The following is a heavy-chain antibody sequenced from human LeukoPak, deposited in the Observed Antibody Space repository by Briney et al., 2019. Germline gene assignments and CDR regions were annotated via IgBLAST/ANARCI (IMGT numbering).Heavy chain of an antibody. CDR1: GFTFRSYD. Sequence: GGSLRLSCAASGFTFRSYDMSWVRQAPGKGLEWVSAISGSGGSTYYADSVKGRFTISRDNSKNTLYLQMNSLRAEDTAVYYCASSSWYLDAFDIWGQGTMVTVSS. J-gene: IGHJ3*02. CDR2: ISGSGGST. V-gene: IGHV3-23*01. D-gene: IGHD6-13*01. CDR3: ASSSWYLDAFDI.